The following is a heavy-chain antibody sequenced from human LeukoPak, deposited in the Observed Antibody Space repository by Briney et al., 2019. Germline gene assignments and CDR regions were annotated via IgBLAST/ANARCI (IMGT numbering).Heavy chain of an antibody. J-gene: IGHJ3*02. CDR2: IHTSGST. CDR1: GGSISSYY. V-gene: IGHV4-4*07. D-gene: IGHD6-19*01. CDR3: ARARSSGWYGDAFDI. Sequence: PSETLSLTCTVSGGSISSYYWSWIRQPAGKGLEWIGRIHTSGSTNYNPSLKSRVTMSVDTSKNQFSLKLSSVTAADTAVYYCARARSSGWYGDAFDIWGQGTMVTVSS.